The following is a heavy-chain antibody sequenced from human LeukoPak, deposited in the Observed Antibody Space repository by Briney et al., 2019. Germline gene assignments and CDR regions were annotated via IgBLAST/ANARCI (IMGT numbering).Heavy chain of an antibody. V-gene: IGHV3-23*01. CDR1: GFTLSNHA. CDR3: ARDRSGSSSVDDAFDI. J-gene: IGHJ3*02. Sequence: GSLRLSCAASGFTLSNHAMIWVRQAPGKGLEWVSSISGSGAMTYYADSLKGRFTISRDNAKKSLFLEMNSLRVEDTAVYYCARDRSGSSSVDDAFDIWGQGIMVTVSS. D-gene: IGHD1-26*01. CDR2: ISGSGAMT.